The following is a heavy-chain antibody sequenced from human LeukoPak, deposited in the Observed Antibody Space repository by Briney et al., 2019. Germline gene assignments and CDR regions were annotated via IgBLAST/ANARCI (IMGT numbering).Heavy chain of an antibody. V-gene: IGHV1-18*01. D-gene: IGHD6-6*01. Sequence: ASVKVSCKASGGTFSSYAISWVRQAPGQGLEWMGWISAYNGNTNYAQKLQGRVTMTTDTSTSTAYMELRSLRSDDTAVYYCARDLSGWSSSYWGQGTLVTVSS. CDR3: ARDLSGWSSSY. CDR1: GGTFSSYA. CDR2: ISAYNGNT. J-gene: IGHJ4*02.